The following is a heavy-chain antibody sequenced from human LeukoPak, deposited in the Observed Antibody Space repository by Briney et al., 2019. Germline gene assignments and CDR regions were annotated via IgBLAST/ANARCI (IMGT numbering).Heavy chain of an antibody. CDR1: GFTFSSYA. CDR3: AKDTSLIVGATS. D-gene: IGHD1-26*01. V-gene: IGHV3-23*01. CDR2: ISGSGGST. J-gene: IGHJ5*02. Sequence: GGSLRLSCAASGFTFSSYAMSWVRQAPGKGPEWVSAISGSGGSTYYADSVKGRFTISRDNSKNTLYLQMNSLRAEDTAVYYCAKDTSLIVGATSWGQETLVTVSS.